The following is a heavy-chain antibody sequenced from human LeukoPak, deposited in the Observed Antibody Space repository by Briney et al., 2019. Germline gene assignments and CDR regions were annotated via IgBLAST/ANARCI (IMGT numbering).Heavy chain of an antibody. V-gene: IGHV1-18*01. D-gene: IGHD6-13*01. J-gene: IGHJ5*02. CDR1: GYTFTNYG. CDR2: ISAYSGHT. Sequence: ASVKVSCKVSGYTFTNYGISWVRQAPGQGPEWMGWISAYSGHTNYAQKPQGRVTMTTDTSTSTAYMELRSLRSDDTAVYYCARDNHSGSWSWFDPWGQGTLVSVSA. CDR3: ARDNHSGSWSWFDP.